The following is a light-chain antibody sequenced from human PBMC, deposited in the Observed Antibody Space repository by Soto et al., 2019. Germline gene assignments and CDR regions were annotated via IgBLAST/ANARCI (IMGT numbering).Light chain of an antibody. V-gene: IGKV3-15*01. CDR1: QSISGA. CDR2: GAS. J-gene: IGKJ1*01. CDR3: QQYNNWPWT. Sequence: EIVMTQSPATLSVSPGGRATLSCRVSQSISGALAWYQQKPGQAPRLLIYGASTRATSFPARFSGSGSGTDFTLTISSLQSEDFAVYYCQQYNNWPWTFDQGTKVEIK.